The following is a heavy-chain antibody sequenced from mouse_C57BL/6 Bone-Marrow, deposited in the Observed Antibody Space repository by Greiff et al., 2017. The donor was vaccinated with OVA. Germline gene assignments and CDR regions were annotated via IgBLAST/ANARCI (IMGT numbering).Heavy chain of an antibody. CDR3: ASHAYYSKGYAMDY. Sequence: VQLVESGPGLVAPSQSLSITCTVSGFSLTSYGVHWVRQPPGKGLEWLVVIWSDGSTTYNSALKSRLSISKDNSKSQVFLKMNSLQTDDTAMYYCASHAYYSKGYAMDYWGQGTSVTVSS. D-gene: IGHD2-5*01. CDR2: IWSDGST. CDR1: GFSLTSYG. V-gene: IGHV2-6*03. J-gene: IGHJ4*01.